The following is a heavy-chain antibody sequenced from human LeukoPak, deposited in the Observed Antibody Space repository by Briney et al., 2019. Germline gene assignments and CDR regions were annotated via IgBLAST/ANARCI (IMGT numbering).Heavy chain of an antibody. J-gene: IGHJ4*02. Sequence: GGSLRLSCAASGFTFSSYEMNWVRQAPGKGLEWVSSISSSGGGTYYADSVKGRFTISRDNSKNTLSLQMNSLKAEDTAVYYCAKINSGSYTDYWGQRTLVTVSS. CDR2: ISSSGGGT. V-gene: IGHV3-23*01. D-gene: IGHD1-26*01. CDR1: GFTFSSYE. CDR3: AKINSGSYTDY.